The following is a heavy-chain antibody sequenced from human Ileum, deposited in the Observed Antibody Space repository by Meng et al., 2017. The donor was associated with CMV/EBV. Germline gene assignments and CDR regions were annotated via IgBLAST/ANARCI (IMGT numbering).Heavy chain of an antibody. V-gene: IGHV1-18*01. CDR2: INSYNGDT. CDR3: ARGIDY. CDR1: GYTFGSQD. Sequence: QVQLVQSGAEVKESGASVKVSCQDSGYTFGSQDFTWVRQAPGQGLEWMGWINSYNGDTNYAQKFQGRVTMTTDTSTSTAYMELNSLKSDDTAVYYCARGIDYWGQGTLVTVSS. J-gene: IGHJ4*02.